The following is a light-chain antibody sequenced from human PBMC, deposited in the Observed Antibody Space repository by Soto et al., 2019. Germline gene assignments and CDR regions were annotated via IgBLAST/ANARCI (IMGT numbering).Light chain of an antibody. V-gene: IGKV3-15*01. CDR2: GAS. CDR1: QNVRSN. CDR3: QQYNNWPRT. Sequence: ILLTQSPGTLSLSPGDRATLSCRASQNVRSNLAWYQQKPGQAPRLLIYGASTRATGIPARFSGSGSGTEFTLTISSLQSEDFAVYYCQQYNNWPRTFGQGTKVDIK. J-gene: IGKJ1*01.